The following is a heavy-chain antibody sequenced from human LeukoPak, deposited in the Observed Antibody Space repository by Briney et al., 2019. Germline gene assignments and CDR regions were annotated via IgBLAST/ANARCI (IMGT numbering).Heavy chain of an antibody. CDR2: IGSSGGTT. Sequence: GGSLRLSCAASGFTFSSYAMSWVRQAPGKGLEWVSAIGSSGGTTHYADSVKGRFTISRDNSKNTLYVQMNSLRAEDTAVYYCAKGARTSAWSFDYWGQGILVTVSS. CDR3: AKGARTSAWSFDY. J-gene: IGHJ4*02. V-gene: IGHV3-23*01. D-gene: IGHD6-19*01. CDR1: GFTFSSYA.